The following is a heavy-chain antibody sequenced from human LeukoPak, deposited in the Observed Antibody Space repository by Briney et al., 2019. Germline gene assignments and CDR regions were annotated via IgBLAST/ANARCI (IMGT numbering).Heavy chain of an antibody. CDR1: GGSISSCVCY. Sequence: SETLSLTCAVSGGSISSCVCYWGWIRQSPGKGLEWIGSIYYSGRTYYNPSLKSRVTISVDTSKNQFSLKLSSVTAADTAVYYCARQSGWSEPFDYWGQGTLVTVSS. CDR2: IYYSGRT. D-gene: IGHD6-19*01. V-gene: IGHV4-39*01. J-gene: IGHJ4*02. CDR3: ARQSGWSEPFDY.